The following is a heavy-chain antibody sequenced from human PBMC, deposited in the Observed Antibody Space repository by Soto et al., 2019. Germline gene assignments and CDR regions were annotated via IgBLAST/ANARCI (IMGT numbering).Heavy chain of an antibody. Sequence: SETLSLTCTVSGGSISSDDYYWSWIRQAPGRGLEWIGYIHSSGSIYYNPSLKSRATMSIDTAGNQFSLEVSSVTVADTAVYYCARDLDGLHDDTSGPCPRPGWGQGTLVTVSS. V-gene: IGHV4-30-4*01. D-gene: IGHD3-22*01. J-gene: IGHJ1*01. CDR3: ARDLDGLHDDTSGPCPRPG. CDR1: GGSISSDDYY. CDR2: IHSSGSI.